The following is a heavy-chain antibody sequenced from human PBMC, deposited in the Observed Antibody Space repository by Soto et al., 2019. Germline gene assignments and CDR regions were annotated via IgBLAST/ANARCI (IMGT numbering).Heavy chain of an antibody. CDR2: ISAYNGNT. V-gene: IGHV1-18*01. CDR1: GYTFTSYG. J-gene: IGHJ3*02. D-gene: IGHD2-2*01. CDR3: ARAGGKYCSSTSCYDDAFDI. Sequence: QVQLVQSGAEVKKPGASVKVSCKASGYTFTSYGISWVRQAPGQGLEWMGWISAYNGNTNYAQKLQGRVTMTTDTSTSTAYMELRSLRSDDTAVYYFARAGGKYCSSTSCYDDAFDIWGQGTMVTVSS.